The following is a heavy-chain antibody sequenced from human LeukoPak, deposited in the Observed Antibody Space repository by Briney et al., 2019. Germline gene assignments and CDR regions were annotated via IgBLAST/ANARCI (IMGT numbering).Heavy chain of an antibody. CDR3: ARTRYCSSTSCYGEREYNWFNP. V-gene: IGHV1-2*06. CDR1: RYTFTGYY. D-gene: IGHD2-2*01. Sequence: ASVKVSCKASRYTFTGYYMHWVRQAPGQGLEWMGRINPNSGGTNYAQKFQGRVTMTRDTSISTAYMELSRLRSDDTAVYYCARTRYCSSTSCYGEREYNWFNPWGQGTLVTVSS. CDR2: INPNSGGT. J-gene: IGHJ5*02.